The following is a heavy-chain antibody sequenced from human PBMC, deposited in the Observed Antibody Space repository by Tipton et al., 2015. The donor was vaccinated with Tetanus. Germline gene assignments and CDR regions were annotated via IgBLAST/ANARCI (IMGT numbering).Heavy chain of an antibody. D-gene: IGHD2-8*01. V-gene: IGHV3-21*04. CDR3: SKDGCFCMGCLGSDF. CDR1: GFTFSNYA. J-gene: IGHJ4*02. CDR2: IAGSGHISGSEGTT. Sequence: SLRLSCTASGFTFSNYAMNWVRQAPGKGLEWVSGIAGSGHISGSEGTTYYADSVKGRFTISRDNSKNTLYLQMNSLRAEDTAIYYCSKDGCFCMGCLGSDFCGQGNLVTVSS.